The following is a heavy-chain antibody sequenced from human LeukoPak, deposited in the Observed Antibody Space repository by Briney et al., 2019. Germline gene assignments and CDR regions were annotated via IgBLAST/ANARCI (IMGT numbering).Heavy chain of an antibody. CDR1: GYSFTSYW. D-gene: IGHD1-14*01. J-gene: IGHJ4*02. CDR2: IYPGDSDT. Sequence: GESLKISCKGSGYSFTSYWIGWVRQMPGKGLEWMGIIYPGDSDTRYSPSFQGQVTISADKSIGTAYLQWSSLKASDTAMYYCARLYMYVGYYFDYWGQGTLVTVSS. CDR3: ARLYMYVGYYFDY. V-gene: IGHV5-51*01.